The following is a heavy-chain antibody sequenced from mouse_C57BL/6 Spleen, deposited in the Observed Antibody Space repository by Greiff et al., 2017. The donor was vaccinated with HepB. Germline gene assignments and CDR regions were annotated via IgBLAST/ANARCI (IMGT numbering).Heavy chain of an antibody. CDR1: GYTFTSYW. Sequence: VQLKESGAELAKPGASVKLSCKASGYTFTSYWMHGVKQRPGQGLEWIGYINPSSGYTKYNQKFKDKATLTADKSSSTAYMQLSSLTYEDSAVYYCARSLDGYYGDYWGQGTTLTVSS. V-gene: IGHV1-7*01. J-gene: IGHJ2*01. D-gene: IGHD2-3*01. CDR2: INPSSGYT. CDR3: ARSLDGYYGDY.